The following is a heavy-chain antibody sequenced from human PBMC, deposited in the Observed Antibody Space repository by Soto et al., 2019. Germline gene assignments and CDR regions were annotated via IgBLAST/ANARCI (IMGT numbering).Heavy chain of an antibody. CDR2: VSRRGDNT. V-gene: IGHV3-23*01. CDR3: AKDGSDTSIYYDMAV. J-gene: IGHJ6*02. Sequence: PGGSLRLSCVASGFTFSNYAMSWVRQVPGKGLEWVSGVSRRGDNTYYADSVRGRFTISRDNSKNTLHLQTNSLKAEDTAVYYCAKDGSDTSIYYDMAVWGQGTTVTVSS. CDR1: GFTFSNYA.